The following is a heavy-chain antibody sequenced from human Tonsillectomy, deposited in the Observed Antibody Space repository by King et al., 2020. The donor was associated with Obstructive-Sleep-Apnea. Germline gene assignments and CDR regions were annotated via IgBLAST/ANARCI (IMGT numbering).Heavy chain of an antibody. J-gene: IGHJ4*02. V-gene: IGHV3-33*06. CDR3: AKEGEYAGGRGRRHYFDY. CDR2: IWPDGSEN. Sequence: VQLVESGGGVAQPGRSLRLSCAASGFSFSGKAMHWVRQAPRKELEWVAVIWPDGSENYSAHAVEGRFTISRDNFQNTLYLQMDSLRVYDTAVYYCAKEGEYAGGRGRRHYFDYWGRGHLVTVS. CDR1: GFSFSGKA. D-gene: IGHD1-26*01.